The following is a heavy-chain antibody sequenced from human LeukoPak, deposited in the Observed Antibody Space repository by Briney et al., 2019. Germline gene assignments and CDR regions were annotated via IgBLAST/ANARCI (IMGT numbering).Heavy chain of an antibody. CDR1: GGSFSGYY. CDR2: INHSGST. J-gene: IGHJ4*02. V-gene: IGHV4-34*01. CDR3: ARGVPIAAAGNNY. Sequence: SETLSLTCAVYGGSFSGYYWSWIRQPPGKGLEWIGEINHSGSTNYNPSLKSRVTISVDTSKNQFSLKLSSVTAADTAVYYCARGVPIAAAGNNYWGQGSLVTVSS. D-gene: IGHD6-13*01.